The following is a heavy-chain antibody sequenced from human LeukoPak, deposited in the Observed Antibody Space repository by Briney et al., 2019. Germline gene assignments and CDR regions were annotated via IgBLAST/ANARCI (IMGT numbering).Heavy chain of an antibody. CDR1: SGSISTSNYY. Sequence: PSETLSLTCTVSSGSISTSNYYWGWVRQPPGKALEWIGNIFYSGSTYYSPSLKSRVTVSLDTSRNQFSLKLTSVTAADTALYFCARGMSAAYDYNWFDSWGQETLVTVSS. D-gene: IGHD5-12*01. CDR2: IFYSGST. J-gene: IGHJ5*01. CDR3: ARGMSAAYDYNWFDS. V-gene: IGHV4-39*07.